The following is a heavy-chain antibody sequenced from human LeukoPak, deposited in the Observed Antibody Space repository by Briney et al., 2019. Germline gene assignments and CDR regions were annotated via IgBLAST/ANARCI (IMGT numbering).Heavy chain of an antibody. Sequence: GGSLRLSCAASGFTFSSYWMHWVRQAPGKGLEWVSRINSDGSSTSYADSVKRRFTISRDNAKNTLYLQMNSLRAEDTAVYYCARGGWELPYFDYWGQGTLVTVSS. CDR1: GFTFSSYW. J-gene: IGHJ4*02. CDR3: ARGGWELPYFDY. V-gene: IGHV3-74*01. D-gene: IGHD1-26*01. CDR2: INSDGSST.